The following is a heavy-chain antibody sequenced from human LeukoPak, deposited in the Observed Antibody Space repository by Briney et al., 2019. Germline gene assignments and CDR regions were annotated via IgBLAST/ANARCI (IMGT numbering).Heavy chain of an antibody. CDR2: IYPGDSDT. Sequence: RGESLKISCKGSGYSFTSYWIGWVRQMPGKGLEWMGIIYPGDSDTRYSPSFQGQVTISADKSISTAYLQWSSLKASDTAMYYCARTHITMVRGVRDDNYYYYYMDVWGKGTTVTISS. J-gene: IGHJ6*03. CDR1: GYSFTSYW. D-gene: IGHD3-10*01. CDR3: ARTHITMVRGVRDDNYYYYYMDV. V-gene: IGHV5-51*01.